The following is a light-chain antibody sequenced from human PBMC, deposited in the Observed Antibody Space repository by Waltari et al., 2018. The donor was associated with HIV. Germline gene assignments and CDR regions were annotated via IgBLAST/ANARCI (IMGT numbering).Light chain of an antibody. Sequence: DIVMTQSPDSLSVSLGERAAINCKSSQSVLSTSKHKSHLAWYQQKPGQPPKLLIYWASNRDSVVPDRFSGSGSGTDFTLTISSLQAEDVAVYFCQQYYSAPWTFGQGTKVEIK. CDR2: WAS. CDR3: QQYYSAPWT. J-gene: IGKJ1*01. CDR1: QSVLSTSKHKSH. V-gene: IGKV4-1*01.